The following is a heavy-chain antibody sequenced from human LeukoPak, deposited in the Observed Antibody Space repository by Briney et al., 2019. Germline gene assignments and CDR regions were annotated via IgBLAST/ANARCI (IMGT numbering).Heavy chain of an antibody. V-gene: IGHV1-69*13. Sequence: ASVKVSCKASGGTFSSYAISWVRQAPGQGLEWMGGIIPIFGTANYAQKFQGRVTITADESTSTAYMELSSLRSEDTAVYYCARERAEAVPAAICSNWFDPWGQGTLVTVSS. CDR3: ARERAEAVPAAICSNWFDP. CDR1: GGTFSSYA. J-gene: IGHJ5*02. CDR2: IIPIFGTA. D-gene: IGHD2-2*02.